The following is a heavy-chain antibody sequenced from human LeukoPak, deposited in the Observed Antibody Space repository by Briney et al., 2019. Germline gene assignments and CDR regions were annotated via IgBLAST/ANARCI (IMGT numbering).Heavy chain of an antibody. CDR1: GGSFNGYF. Sequence: SETLSLTCAVYGGSFNGYFWSWIRQPPGKGLEWIGEINHSGSPNYNPSLKSRVTILVDTSKNQVSLKLNSVTAADTAVYYCARGPDSGSYYAWFDPWGQGTLVTVSS. CDR2: INHSGSP. J-gene: IGHJ5*02. CDR3: ARGPDSGSYYAWFDP. V-gene: IGHV4-34*01. D-gene: IGHD3-10*01.